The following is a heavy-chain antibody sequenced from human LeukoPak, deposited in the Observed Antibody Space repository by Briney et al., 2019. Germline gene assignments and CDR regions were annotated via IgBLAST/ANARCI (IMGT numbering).Heavy chain of an antibody. D-gene: IGHD3-10*01. J-gene: IGHJ4*02. CDR1: GGSISSGGYY. CDR2: IYYSGST. V-gene: IGHV4-30-4*08. CDR3: ASAASFGESH. Sequence: SETLSLTCTVSGGSISSGGYYWSWIRQHPGKGLEWIGYIYYSGSTHYNPSLKSRVTISVDTSKNQFSLKLSSVTAADTAVYYCASAASFGESHWGQGTLVTVSS.